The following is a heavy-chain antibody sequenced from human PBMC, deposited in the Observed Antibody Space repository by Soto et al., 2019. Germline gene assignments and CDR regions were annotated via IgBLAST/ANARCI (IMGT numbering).Heavy chain of an antibody. V-gene: IGHV3-49*03. CDR3: TRECYYDSSGYSPDAFDI. CDR1: GFTFGDYA. Sequence: GSLRLSCTASGFTFGDYAMSWFRQAPGKGLEWVGFIRSKAYGGTTEYAASVKGRFTISRDDSKSIAYLQMNSLKTEDTAVYYCTRECYYDSSGYSPDAFDIWGQGTMVTVSS. CDR2: IRSKAYGGTT. D-gene: IGHD3-22*01. J-gene: IGHJ3*02.